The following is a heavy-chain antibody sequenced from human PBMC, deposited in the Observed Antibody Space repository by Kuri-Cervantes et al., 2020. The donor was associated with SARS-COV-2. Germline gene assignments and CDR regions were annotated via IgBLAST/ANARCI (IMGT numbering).Heavy chain of an antibody. J-gene: IGHJ4*02. Sequence: GESLKISCAASGFIVSSSYMSWVRQAPGKGLEWVSIIYAGSGTYYADSVKGQFTISRDISKNTVFLQMNRLRPEDTAVYYCARDDGSGSYFTFDYWGQGTLVTVSS. CDR1: GFIVSSSY. D-gene: IGHD3-10*01. CDR3: ARDDGSGSYFTFDY. V-gene: IGHV3-66*02. CDR2: IYAGSGT.